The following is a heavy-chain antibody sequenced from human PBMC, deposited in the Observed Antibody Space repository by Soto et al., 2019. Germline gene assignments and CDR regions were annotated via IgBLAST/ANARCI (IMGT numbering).Heavy chain of an antibody. CDR1: GYTFSSYG. V-gene: IGHV1-18*01. D-gene: IGHD6-19*01. CDR3: ARAGLGVPGTGYGMDV. CDR2: ISNSNGNT. Sequence: QVQLVQSGSEVKEPGASVKVSCKASGYTFSSYGFSWVRQAPGQGLEWMGWISNSNGNTNYAETVQGRITMTTDTSTSTAYMALRSLRSDDTAAYYCARAGLGVPGTGYGMDVWGQGTMVTVSS. J-gene: IGHJ6*02.